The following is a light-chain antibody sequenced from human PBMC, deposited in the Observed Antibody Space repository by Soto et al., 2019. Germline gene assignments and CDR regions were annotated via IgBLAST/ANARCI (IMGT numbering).Light chain of an antibody. J-gene: IGKJ1*01. Sequence: EIVLTQSPATLSLSPGERATLSCRASQSVSSYLAWYQQKPGQAPRLPIYDASNRATGIPARFSGSGSGTDFTLTISSLEPEDFAVYYCQQRSNWPPAWTFGQGTKV. V-gene: IGKV3-11*01. CDR2: DAS. CDR1: QSVSSY. CDR3: QQRSNWPPAWT.